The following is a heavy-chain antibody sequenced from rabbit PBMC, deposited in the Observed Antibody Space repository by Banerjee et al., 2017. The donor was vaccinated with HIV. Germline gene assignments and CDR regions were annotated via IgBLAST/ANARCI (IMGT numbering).Heavy chain of an antibody. V-gene: IGHV1S43*01. CDR3: AREDAGYGYVHFNL. CDR2: IATNSGNR. D-gene: IGHD6-1*01. Sequence: VRQAPGKGLEWIACIATNSGNRWYASWVNGRFTISRSTSLNTVDLKMTSLTAADTATYFCAREDAGYGYVHFNLWGPGTLVTVS. J-gene: IGHJ4*01.